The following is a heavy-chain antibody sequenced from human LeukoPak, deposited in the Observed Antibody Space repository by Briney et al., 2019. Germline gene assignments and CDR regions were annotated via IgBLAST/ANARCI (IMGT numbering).Heavy chain of an antibody. CDR1: GGSITSSSYY. CDR3: ARGRAYYDSTLGAFDI. Sequence: PSETLSLTCSVSGGSITSSSYYWGWIRQPPEKGLEWIGSIYYTGGTNYSPSLKSRVTISVDTSKNQFSLKLSSVTAADTAVYYCARGRAYYDSTLGAFDIWGQGTMVTVSS. D-gene: IGHD3-22*01. V-gene: IGHV4-39*01. CDR2: IYYTGGT. J-gene: IGHJ3*02.